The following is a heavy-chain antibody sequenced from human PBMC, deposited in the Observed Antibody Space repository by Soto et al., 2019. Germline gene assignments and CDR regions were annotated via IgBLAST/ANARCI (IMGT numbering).Heavy chain of an antibody. J-gene: IGHJ6*02. CDR1: RFTFSNYA. D-gene: IGHD6-13*01. CDR2: MSSDGSHK. V-gene: IGHV3-30-3*01. CDR3: AREMAAPSDHYYGLDV. Sequence: QVQLVESGGGVVQPGGSLTLSCAASRFTFSNYAMHWVRQAPGKGLEWVTIMSSDGSHKYYADSVKGRFTFSRDSSGNTLYLQMGSLTAEDTAVYDCAREMAAPSDHYYGLDVWGQGTTVTVCS.